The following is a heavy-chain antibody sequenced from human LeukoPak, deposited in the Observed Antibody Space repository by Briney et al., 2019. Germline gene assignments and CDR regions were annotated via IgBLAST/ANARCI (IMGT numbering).Heavy chain of an antibody. CDR2: ISSSGSTI. J-gene: IGHJ6*03. CDR1: GFTFSDYY. CDR3: ARVVLRFLEWSPSGYYYMDV. Sequence: GGSLRLSCAASGFTFSDYYMSWIRQAPGKGLEWVSYISSSGSTIYYADSVKGRFTISRDNAKNSLYLQMNSLRAEDTAVYYCARVVLRFLEWSPSGYYYMDVWGKGTTVTVSS. V-gene: IGHV3-11*04. D-gene: IGHD3-3*01.